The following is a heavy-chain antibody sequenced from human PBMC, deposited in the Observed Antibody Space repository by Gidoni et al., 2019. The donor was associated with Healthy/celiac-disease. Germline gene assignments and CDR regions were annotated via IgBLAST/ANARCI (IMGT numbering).Heavy chain of an antibody. V-gene: IGHV3-23*01. D-gene: IGHD5-12*01. CDR2: ISGSGGST. Sequence: EVQLLESGGGLVQPGGSLRLPCAASGFTFSSYAMSWVRQAPGKGLELVSAISGSGGSTYYADSVKGRFTISRDNSKNTLYLQMNSLRAEDTAVYYCAKDIDGYPTGYWGQGTLVTVSS. J-gene: IGHJ4*02. CDR1: GFTFSSYA. CDR3: AKDIDGYPTGY.